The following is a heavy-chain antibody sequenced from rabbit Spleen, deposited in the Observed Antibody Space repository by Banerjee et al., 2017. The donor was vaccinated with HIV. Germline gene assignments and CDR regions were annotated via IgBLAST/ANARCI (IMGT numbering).Heavy chain of an antibody. J-gene: IGHJ3*01. CDR2: IDSGSSGFT. D-gene: IGHD5-1*01. CDR1: GVSFSSSSY. Sequence: QSLEESGGDLVKPGASLTLTCTASGVSFSSSSYICWVRQAPGKGLEWIACIDSGSSGFTYFATWAKGRFTCSKTSSTTVTLQMTRLTAADTATYFCVRDGDGTNVFWCFNFWGQGTLVTVS. V-gene: IGHV1S40*01. CDR3: VRDGDGTNVFWCFNF.